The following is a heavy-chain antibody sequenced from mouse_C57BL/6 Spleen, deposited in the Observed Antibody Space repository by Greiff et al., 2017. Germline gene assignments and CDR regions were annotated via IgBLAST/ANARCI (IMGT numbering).Heavy chain of an antibody. J-gene: IGHJ2*01. CDR1: GYTFTSYW. CDR3: ARGDYYGSSSDYFDY. CDR2: IDPSDSET. V-gene: IGHV1-52*01. Sequence: QVQLQQPGAELVRPGSSVKLSCKASGYTFTSYWMHWVKQRPIQGLEWIGNIDPSDSETHYNQKFKDKATLTVDKSSSTAYMQLSSLTSEDSAVYYCARGDYYGSSSDYFDYWGQGTTLTVSS. D-gene: IGHD1-1*01.